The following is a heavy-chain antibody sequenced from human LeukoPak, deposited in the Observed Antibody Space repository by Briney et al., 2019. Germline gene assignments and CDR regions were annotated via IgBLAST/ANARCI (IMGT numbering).Heavy chain of an antibody. CDR3: ARGDPYDFWSGYPI. CDR2: ISSSGSTI. D-gene: IGHD3-3*01. V-gene: IGHV3-48*03. Sequence: GGSLRLSCAASGFTFSSYEMNWVRQAPGKGLEWVSYISSSGSTIYYADSVKGRFTIYRDNAKNSLYLQMNSLRAEDTAVYYCARGDPYDFWSGYPIRGQGTLVTVAS. J-gene: IGHJ4*02. CDR1: GFTFSSYE.